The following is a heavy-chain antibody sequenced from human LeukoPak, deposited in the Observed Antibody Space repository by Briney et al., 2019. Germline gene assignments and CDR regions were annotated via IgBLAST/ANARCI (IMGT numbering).Heavy chain of an antibody. J-gene: IGHJ5*02. CDR1: GYSCTSYW. D-gene: IGHD6-19*01. V-gene: IGHV5-51*01. Sequence: GESLKISCKGSGYSCTSYWIGWVRQIPGKGLGWIGIIYPGDSDTRYSPSFQGQVTISADKYISTAYLQWSSLKASDTAMYYCARLSVHSSGWYGDDWFDPWGQGTLVTVSS. CDR3: ARLSVHSSGWYGDDWFDP. CDR2: IYPGDSDT.